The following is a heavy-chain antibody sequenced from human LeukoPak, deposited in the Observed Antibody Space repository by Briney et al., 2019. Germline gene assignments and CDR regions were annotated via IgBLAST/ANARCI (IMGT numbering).Heavy chain of an antibody. CDR3: ARAGQQLVRANWYFDL. Sequence: GASVKVSCKASGYTFTSYYMHWVRQAPGQGLEWMGIINPSGGSTSYAQKLQGRVTMTIDTSTSTAYMELRSLRSGDTAVYYCARAGQQLVRANWYFDLWGRGTLVTVSS. CDR2: INPSGGST. J-gene: IGHJ2*01. V-gene: IGHV1-46*01. CDR1: GYTFTSYY. D-gene: IGHD6-13*01.